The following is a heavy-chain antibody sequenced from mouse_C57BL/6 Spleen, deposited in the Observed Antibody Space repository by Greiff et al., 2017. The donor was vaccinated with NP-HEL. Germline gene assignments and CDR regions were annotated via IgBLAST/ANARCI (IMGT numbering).Heavy chain of an antibody. D-gene: IGHD1-1*01. V-gene: IGHV1-64*01. CDR2: IHPNSGST. Sequence: VQLQQPGAELVKPGASVKLSCKASGYTFTSYWMHWVKQRPGQGLEWIGMIHPNSGSTNYNEKFKSKATLTVDKSSSTAYMQLSSLTSEDSAVYFCARLTTVVAPYYAMDYWGQGTSVTVSS. CDR1: GYTFTSYW. J-gene: IGHJ4*01. CDR3: ARLTTVVAPYYAMDY.